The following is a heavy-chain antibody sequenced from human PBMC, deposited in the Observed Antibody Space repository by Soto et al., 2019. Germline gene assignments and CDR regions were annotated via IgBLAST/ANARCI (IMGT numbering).Heavy chain of an antibody. D-gene: IGHD2-2*01. CDR1: GYTFTSYP. CDR3: ASDIGYCSSTSCPQPC. Sequence: APGKVSCKASGYTFTSYPMHWVRQAPGQRLEWMAWINAGNGNTKYSQKFQGRVTITRATSASTAYMELSSLRSEDTAVYYCASDIGYCSSTSCPQPCWVQGTLDTVSS. J-gene: IGHJ4*02. V-gene: IGHV1-3*01. CDR2: INAGNGNT.